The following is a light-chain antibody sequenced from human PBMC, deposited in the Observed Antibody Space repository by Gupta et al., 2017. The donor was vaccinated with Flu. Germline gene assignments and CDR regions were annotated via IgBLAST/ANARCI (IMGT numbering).Light chain of an antibody. CDR3: QQDTTFPWT. Sequence: DIQMTQSPSSLSASVGDRVTITCRASQSISDLLAWYQQKPGTPPKLLIYRASNLQSGVPSRFSGSGSGTDFTLTITILQPDDFAAYYCQQDTTFPWTFGQGTKVEIK. V-gene: IGKV1-5*03. CDR1: QSISDL. CDR2: RAS. J-gene: IGKJ1*01.